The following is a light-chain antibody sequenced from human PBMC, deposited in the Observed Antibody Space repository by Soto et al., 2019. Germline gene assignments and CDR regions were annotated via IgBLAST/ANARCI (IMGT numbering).Light chain of an antibody. CDR2: GAS. CDR1: QDISND. J-gene: IGKJ2*01. Sequence: AIQMTQSPSSLSASVGDRVTITCRASQDISNDLGWYQQKPGKAPKLLIYGASTLQSGVPSRFSGSGSGTDFTLTISSLQPEDSASYYCQQYNNWPPYTFGQGTKLEIK. V-gene: IGKV1-6*01. CDR3: QQYNNWPPYT.